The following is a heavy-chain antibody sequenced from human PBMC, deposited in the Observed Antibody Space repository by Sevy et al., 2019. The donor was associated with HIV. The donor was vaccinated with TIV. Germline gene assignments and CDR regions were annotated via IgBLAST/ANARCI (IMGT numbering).Heavy chain of an antibody. J-gene: IGHJ3*02. CDR3: VRGGSDAFDI. CDR2: IGTVGET. CDR1: GFTFSSYD. Sequence: GGSLRLSCAASGFTFSSYDMRWVRHSTGKGLEWVSAIGTVGETRYAGSVKGRFTISRENTKKSLYLQMNSLRGVDTAVYYRVRGGSDAFDIWGQGTMVTVSS. V-gene: IGHV3-13*04. D-gene: IGHD5-12*01.